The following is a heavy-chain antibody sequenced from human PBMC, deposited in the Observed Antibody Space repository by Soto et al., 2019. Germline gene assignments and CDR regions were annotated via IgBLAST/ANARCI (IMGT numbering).Heavy chain of an antibody. CDR2: ISAYNGNT. CDR1: GYTFTSYG. D-gene: IGHD3-10*01. CDR3: ARHYYGSGSYYSDYYYYYGMDV. V-gene: IGHV1-18*01. J-gene: IGHJ6*02. Sequence: ASVKVSCKASGYTFTSYGIIWVRQAPGQGLEWMGWISAYNGNTNYAQKLQGRVTMTTDTSTSTAYMELRSLRSDDTAVYYCARHYYGSGSYYSDYYYYYGMDVWGQGTTVTVSS.